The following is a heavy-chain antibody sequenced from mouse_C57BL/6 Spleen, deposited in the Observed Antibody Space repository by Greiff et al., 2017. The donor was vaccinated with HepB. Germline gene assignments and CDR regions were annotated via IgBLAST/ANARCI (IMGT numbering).Heavy chain of an antibody. J-gene: IGHJ3*01. V-gene: IGHV14-1*01. CDR2: IDPEDGDT. CDR3: TTVTTVVATSDWFAY. D-gene: IGHD1-1*01. CDR1: GFNIKDYY. Sequence: VHVKQSGAELVRPGASVKLSCTASGFNIKDYYMHWVKQRPEQGLEWIGRIDPEDGDTEYAPKFQGKATMTADTSSNTAYLQLSSLTSEDTAVYYCTTVTTVVATSDWFAYWGQGTLVTVSA.